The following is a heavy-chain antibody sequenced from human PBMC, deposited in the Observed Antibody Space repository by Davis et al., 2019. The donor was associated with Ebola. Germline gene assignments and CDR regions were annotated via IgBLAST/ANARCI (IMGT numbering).Heavy chain of an antibody. J-gene: IGHJ4*02. CDR1: GGSFSGYY. CDR2: INHLGST. D-gene: IGHD4-17*01. Sequence: SETLSLTCAVYGGSFSGYYFSWIRHPPGKGLEWIGQINHLGSTNYNPSLKSRVTISVDMSKNQFSLKLTSVTAADTSVYYCARDGGYGDSPMPPPYYWGQGNLVTVCS. CDR3: ARDGGYGDSPMPPPYY. V-gene: IGHV4-34*01.